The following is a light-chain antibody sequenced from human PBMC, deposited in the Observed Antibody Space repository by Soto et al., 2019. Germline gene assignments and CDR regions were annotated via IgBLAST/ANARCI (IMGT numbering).Light chain of an antibody. CDR1: RSDIGSYNY. Sequence: QSALTQPASVSGSPGQSITISCSGTRSDIGSYNYVAWYQQFAGKTPKISIYGVSNRPSGVSSRFSGSKSVNTASLTISGLQAEDEADYYCISYTGSSTSYVLGSGSKVTVL. V-gene: IGLV2-14*01. J-gene: IGLJ1*01. CDR2: GVS. CDR3: ISYTGSSTSYV.